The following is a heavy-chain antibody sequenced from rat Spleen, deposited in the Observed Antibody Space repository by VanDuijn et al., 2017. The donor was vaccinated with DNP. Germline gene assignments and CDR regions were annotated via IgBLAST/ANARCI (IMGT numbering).Heavy chain of an antibody. CDR2: IGSPAYAP. CDR1: GFTFSAYY. J-gene: IGHJ2*01. CDR3: ASWAPIAPISTSNY. V-gene: IGHV5-22*01. D-gene: IGHD1-2*01. Sequence: EVQLVESGGGLVQPGRSLKLSCAASGFTFSAYYMAWVRQAPAKGLEWVAYIGSPAYAPYHGDSVKGRFTISRNNAEKTVHLQMNSLRSEDTATYYCASWAPIAPISTSNYWGQGVMVTVSS.